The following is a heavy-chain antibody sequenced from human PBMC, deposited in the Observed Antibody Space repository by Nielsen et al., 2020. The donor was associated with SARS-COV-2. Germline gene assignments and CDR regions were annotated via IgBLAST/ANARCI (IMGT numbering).Heavy chain of an antibody. Sequence: GGSLSLSCAASGFTFSSYAMSWVRQAPGKGLEWVSAISGSGGSTYYADSVKGRFTISRDNSKNTLYLQMNSLRAEDTAVYYCAREEYGDQYYFDYWGQGTLVTVSS. D-gene: IGHD4-17*01. CDR2: ISGSGGST. CDR1: GFTFSSYA. V-gene: IGHV3-23*01. CDR3: AREEYGDQYYFDY. J-gene: IGHJ4*02.